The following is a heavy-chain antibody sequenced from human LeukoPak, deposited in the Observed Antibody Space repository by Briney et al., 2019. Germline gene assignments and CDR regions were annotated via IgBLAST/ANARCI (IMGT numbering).Heavy chain of an antibody. CDR1: GGSISSYY. Sequence: SETLSLTCTVPGGSISSYYWSWIRQPAGKGLEWIGRIYTSGSTNYNPSLKSRVTMSVDTSKNQFSLKLSSVTAADTAVYYCARDGSSSHHYYYYMDVWGKGTTVTVSS. D-gene: IGHD6-13*01. J-gene: IGHJ6*03. V-gene: IGHV4-4*07. CDR2: IYTSGST. CDR3: ARDGSSSHHYYYYMDV.